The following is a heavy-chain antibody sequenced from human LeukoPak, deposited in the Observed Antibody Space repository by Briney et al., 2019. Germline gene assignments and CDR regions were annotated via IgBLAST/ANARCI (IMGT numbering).Heavy chain of an antibody. Sequence: PGGSLRLSCSASGFTFSSYAMHWVRQAPGKGLEYVSAISSNGGSTYYADSVKGRFTISRDNSKNTLYLQMSSLRAEDTAVYYCVKDMRGCSGGSCYGTFVYWGERTVVTVSS. CDR1: GFTFSSYA. V-gene: IGHV3-64D*09. CDR2: ISSNGGST. CDR3: VKDMRGCSGGSCYGTFVY. D-gene: IGHD2-15*01. J-gene: IGHJ4*02.